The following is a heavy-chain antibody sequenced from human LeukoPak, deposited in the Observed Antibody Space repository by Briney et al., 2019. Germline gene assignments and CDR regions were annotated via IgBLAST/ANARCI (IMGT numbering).Heavy chain of an antibody. CDR3: ARDFGRWFIDY. Sequence: GGSLRLSCAASGFAFSSYEMNWVRQAPGKGLEWVSYIRSTSNTIYYADSVKGRFTISRDNAKNSLYLQMSSLRAEDTAVYYCARDFGRWFIDYWGQGTLVTVSS. CDR1: GFAFSSYE. V-gene: IGHV3-48*03. CDR2: IRSTSNTI. D-gene: IGHD4-23*01. J-gene: IGHJ4*02.